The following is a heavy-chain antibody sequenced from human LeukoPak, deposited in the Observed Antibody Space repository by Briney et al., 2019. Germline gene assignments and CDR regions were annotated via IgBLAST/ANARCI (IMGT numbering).Heavy chain of an antibody. CDR1: GFTFSSYA. CDR3: AREPIHAFDI. J-gene: IGHJ3*02. Sequence: GSLRLSCSASGFTFSSYAMHWVRQAPGKGLEWVAVISYDGSNKYYTDSVKGRFTISRDNAKNSLYLQMNSLRAEDTAVYYCAREPIHAFDIWGQGTMVTVSS. CDR2: ISYDGSNK. V-gene: IGHV3-30-3*01.